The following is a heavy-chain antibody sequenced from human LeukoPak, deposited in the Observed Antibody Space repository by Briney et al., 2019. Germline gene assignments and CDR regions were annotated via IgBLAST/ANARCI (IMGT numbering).Heavy chain of an antibody. CDR3: ARGPDVDIVATIRTLDY. Sequence: SETLSLTCAVYGGSFSGYYWSWIRQPPGKGLEWIGEINHSGSTNYSPSLKSRVTISVDTSKNQFSLKLSSVTAADTAVYYCARGPDVDIVATIRTLDYWGQGTLVTVSS. CDR2: INHSGST. CDR1: GGSFSGYY. J-gene: IGHJ4*02. V-gene: IGHV4-34*01. D-gene: IGHD5-12*01.